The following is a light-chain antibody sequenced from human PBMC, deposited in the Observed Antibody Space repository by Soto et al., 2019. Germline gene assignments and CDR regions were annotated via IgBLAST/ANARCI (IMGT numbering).Light chain of an antibody. CDR2: RNN. J-gene: IGLJ2*01. Sequence: QSVLTQPPSASGTPGQRVTISCSGSSSNIGSNYVYWYQQLPGTAPKLLIYRNNQRPSGVPDRFSGSKSGTSASLAISGLRSEDEADYYCAARDDSLSAYVVFGGGTKLTVL. V-gene: IGLV1-47*01. CDR3: AARDDSLSAYVV. CDR1: SSNIGSNY.